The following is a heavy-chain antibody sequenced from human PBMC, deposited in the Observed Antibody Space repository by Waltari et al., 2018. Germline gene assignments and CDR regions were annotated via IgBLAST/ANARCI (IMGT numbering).Heavy chain of an antibody. CDR2: FSWNSGSI. Sequence: EVQLVESGGGLVQPGRSLRLSCAASGFTFDDYAMHWVRQAPGKGLEWVSGFSWNSGSIGYADSVKGRFTISRDNSKNTAYLQMNSLKTEDTAVYYCTSTILSYYGMDVWGQGTTVTVSS. V-gene: IGHV3-9*01. CDR3: TSTILSYYGMDV. J-gene: IGHJ6*02. D-gene: IGHD3-3*02. CDR1: GFTFDDYA.